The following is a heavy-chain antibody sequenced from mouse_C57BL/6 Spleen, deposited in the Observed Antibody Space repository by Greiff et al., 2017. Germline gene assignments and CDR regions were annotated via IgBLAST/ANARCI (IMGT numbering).Heavy chain of an antibody. CDR1: GYTFTSYW. D-gene: IGHD2-4*01. Sequence: VQLQQPGAELVKPGASVKVSCKASGYTFTSYWMHWVKQRPGQGLEWIGRIHPSDSDTNYNQKFKGKATLTVDKSSSTASMQISMLTSEDSAVYYCAIGGITTAYYYAMDYWGQGTSVTVSS. V-gene: IGHV1-74*01. CDR2: IHPSDSDT. CDR3: AIGGITTAYYYAMDY. J-gene: IGHJ4*01.